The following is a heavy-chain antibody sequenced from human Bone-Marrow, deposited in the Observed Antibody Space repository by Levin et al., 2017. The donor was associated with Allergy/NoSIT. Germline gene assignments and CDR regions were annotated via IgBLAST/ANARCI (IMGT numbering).Heavy chain of an antibody. CDR3: AIPPSPHNHDESAYHYEPFVDY. Sequence: PGESLKISCKASGYSFTRYWIGWVRQMPGKGLEWMGVIFPGDSDTRYSPSFEGQVTISADTSISTAYLQWTSLKASHSAMYYCAIPPSPHNHDESAYHYEPFVDYWGLGTLVTVSS. D-gene: IGHD3-22*01. J-gene: IGHJ4*02. CDR2: IFPGDSDT. V-gene: IGHV5-51*01. CDR1: GYSFTRYW.